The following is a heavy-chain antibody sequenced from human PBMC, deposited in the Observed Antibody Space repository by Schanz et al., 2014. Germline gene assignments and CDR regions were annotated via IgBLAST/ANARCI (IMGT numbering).Heavy chain of an antibody. J-gene: IGHJ6*02. D-gene: IGHD6-19*01. V-gene: IGHV1-69*02. CDR1: GGTFSSDT. CDR2: IMPLRGIG. CDR3: TRLRRADPNGFDV. Sequence: QVQLVQSGAEVKKPGSSVKVSCKASGGTFSSDTFSWVRQVPGQGLEWLGRIMPLRGIGNNAWKFQDRLTITADKSMNITYMELSSLGTEDTAVYYCTRLRRADPNGFDVWGQGTTVTVS.